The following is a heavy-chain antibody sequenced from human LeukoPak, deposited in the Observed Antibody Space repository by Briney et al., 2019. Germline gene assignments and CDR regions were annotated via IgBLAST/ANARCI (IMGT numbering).Heavy chain of an antibody. CDR1: GFTFSSYA. Sequence: PGGSLRLSCAASGFTFSSYAMSWVRQAPGKGLEWVSEISGSGGSTYYADSVKGRFTISRDNSKNTLYLQMNSLRAEDTAAYYCAKTKSGYDAYDYWGQGTLVTVSS. J-gene: IGHJ4*02. CDR2: ISGSGGST. CDR3: AKTKSGYDAYDY. D-gene: IGHD5-12*01. V-gene: IGHV3-23*01.